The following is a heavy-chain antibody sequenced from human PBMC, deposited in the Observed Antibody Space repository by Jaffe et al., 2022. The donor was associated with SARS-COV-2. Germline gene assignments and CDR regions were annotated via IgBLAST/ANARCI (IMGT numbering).Heavy chain of an antibody. Sequence: QVQLVESGGGVVQPGRSLRLSCAASGFTFSSYAMHWVRQAPGKGLEWVAVISYDGSNKYYADSVKGRFTISRDNSKNTLYLQMNSLRAEDTAVYYCARAKGYYDSNFDIWGQGTMVTVSS. CDR1: GFTFSSYA. D-gene: IGHD3-22*01. V-gene: IGHV3-30-3*01. J-gene: IGHJ3*02. CDR2: ISYDGSNK. CDR3: ARAKGYYDSNFDI.